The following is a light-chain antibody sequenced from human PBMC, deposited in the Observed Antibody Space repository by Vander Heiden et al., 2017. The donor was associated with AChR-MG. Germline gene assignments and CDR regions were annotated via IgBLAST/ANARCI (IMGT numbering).Light chain of an antibody. V-gene: IGLV6-57*02. J-gene: IGLJ3*02. CDR1: GGSVDTSD. CDR3: QSYDGTLLV. CDR2: EDK. Sequence: NFILTQPHSVPDSPATTAIISCTGSGGSVDTSDVQWYQQRPGRAPTTVIYEDKVRPSGVPARFSGSTDPSSNTAYLLISDLKTEDDAFYYCQSYDGTLLVFGGGTKLTVL.